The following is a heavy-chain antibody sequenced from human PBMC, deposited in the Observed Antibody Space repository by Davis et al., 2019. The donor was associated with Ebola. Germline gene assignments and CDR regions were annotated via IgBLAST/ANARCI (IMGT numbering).Heavy chain of an antibody. V-gene: IGHV1-8*02. D-gene: IGHD4-11*01. CDR2: MNPNSGNT. CDR3: ARGPGGNYRAAEFDY. Sequence: AASVKVSCKASGYTFNSHGINWVRQATGQGLEWMGWMNPNSGNTGYAQKFQGRVTMTRNTSISTAYMELSSLRSEDTAVYSCARGPGGNYRAAEFDYWGQGTMVTVSS. J-gene: IGHJ4*02. CDR1: GYTFNSHG.